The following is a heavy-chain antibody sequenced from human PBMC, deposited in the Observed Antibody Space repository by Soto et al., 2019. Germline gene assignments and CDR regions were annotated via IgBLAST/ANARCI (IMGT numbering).Heavy chain of an antibody. Sequence: GGSLRLSCAASGFTVSSNYMSWVRQAPGKGLEWVSVIYSGGTTYYADSVKGRFTISRDNSKNTLYLQMNSLRAEDTAVYYCARARVGQWPLNWFDPWGQGTLVT. CDR3: ARARVGQWPLNWFDP. CDR2: IYSGGTT. CDR1: GFTVSSNY. D-gene: IGHD6-19*01. J-gene: IGHJ5*02. V-gene: IGHV3-66*01.